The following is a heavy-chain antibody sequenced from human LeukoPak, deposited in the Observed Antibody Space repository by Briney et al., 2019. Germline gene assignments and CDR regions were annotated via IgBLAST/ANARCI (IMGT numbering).Heavy chain of an antibody. D-gene: IGHD3-10*01. Sequence: PSETLSLTCAVSGGSISSGGYSWSWIRQPPGKGLEWIGYIYHSGSTYYNPSLKSRVTISVDRSKNQFSLKLSSVTAADTAVYYCARVDSGFGELSSYAFDIWGQGTMVTVSS. CDR1: GGSISSGGYS. V-gene: IGHV4-30-2*01. CDR2: IYHSGST. J-gene: IGHJ3*02. CDR3: ARVDSGFGELSSYAFDI.